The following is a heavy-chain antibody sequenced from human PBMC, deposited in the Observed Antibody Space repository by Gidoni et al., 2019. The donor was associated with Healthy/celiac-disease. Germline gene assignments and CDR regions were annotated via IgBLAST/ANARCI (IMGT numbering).Heavy chain of an antibody. CDR2: IIPIFGTA. CDR3: ARSGDNWFDP. D-gene: IGHD3-10*01. V-gene: IGHV1-69*01. J-gene: IGHJ5*02. CDR1: GGTFSSYS. Sequence: QVQLVQSGAEVKKPGSSVKVSGKASGGTFSSYSISWVRQAPGQGLEWMGGIIPIFGTANYAQKFQVRITIAADESTRTAYMELSSLRSEDTAVYYCARSGDNWFDPWGQGTLVTVSS.